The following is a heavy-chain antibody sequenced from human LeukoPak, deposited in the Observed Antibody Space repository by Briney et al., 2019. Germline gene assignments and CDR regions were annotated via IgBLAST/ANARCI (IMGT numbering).Heavy chain of an antibody. CDR3: ARHVTISGPYDASDI. V-gene: IGHV4-59*08. Sequence: SETLSLTCTVSGDSISSYYWSWIRQPPGKGLEWIGYIYYSGGTDYNPSLKSRVTISVDTSKNQFSLKLRSVTAADTAVYYRARHVTISGPYDASDIWGQGTMVTVSP. CDR2: IYYSGGT. D-gene: IGHD5-24*01. CDR1: GDSISSYY. J-gene: IGHJ3*02.